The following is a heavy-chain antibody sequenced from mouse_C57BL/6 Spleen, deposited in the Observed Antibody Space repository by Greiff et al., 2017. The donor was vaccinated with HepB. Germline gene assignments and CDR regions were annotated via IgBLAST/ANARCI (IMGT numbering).Heavy chain of an antibody. CDR2: ISDGGSYT. D-gene: IGHD1-1*01. CDR1: GFTFSSYA. J-gene: IGHJ2*01. Sequence: VMLVESGGGLVKPGGSLKLSCAASGFTFSSYAMSWVRQTPEKRLEWVATISDGGSYTYYPDNVKGRFTISRDNAKNNLYLQMSHLKSEDTAMYYCARDGVTTVVATDYFDYWGQGTTLTVSS. CDR3: ARDGVTTVVATDYFDY. V-gene: IGHV5-4*01.